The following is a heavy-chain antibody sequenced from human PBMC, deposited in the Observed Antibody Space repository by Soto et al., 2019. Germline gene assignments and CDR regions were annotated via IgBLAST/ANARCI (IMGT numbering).Heavy chain of an antibody. J-gene: IGHJ5*02. D-gene: IGHD2-8*01. CDR2: IYYSGST. CDR1: GGSISSGGYY. V-gene: IGHV4-31*03. Sequence: SETLSLTCTVSGGSISSGGYYWSWIRQHPGKGLEWIGYIYYSGSTYYNPSLKSRVTISVDTSKNQFSLKLSSVTAADMAVYYCARVAPYCTNGVCYKSSWFDPWGQGTLVTVSS. CDR3: ARVAPYCTNGVCYKSSWFDP.